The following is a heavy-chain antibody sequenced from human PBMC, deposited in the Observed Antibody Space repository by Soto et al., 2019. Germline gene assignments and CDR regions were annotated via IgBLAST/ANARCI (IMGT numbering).Heavy chain of an antibody. CDR2: IYYSGST. V-gene: IGHV4-39*01. J-gene: IGHJ4*02. CDR3: AGRRASYDSSGYFSL. D-gene: IGHD3-22*01. CDR1: GGSISSSSYY. Sequence: SETLSLTCTVSGGSISSSSYYWGWIRQPPGKGLEWIGSIYYSGSTYYNPSLKSRVTISVDTSKNQFSLKLSSVTAADTAVYYCAGRRASYDSSGYFSLCGQVTRVTVSS.